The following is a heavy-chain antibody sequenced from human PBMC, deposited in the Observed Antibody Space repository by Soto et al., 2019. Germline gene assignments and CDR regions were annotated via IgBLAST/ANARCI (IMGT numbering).Heavy chain of an antibody. V-gene: IGHV1-46*03. CDR3: TRDSESTENTGCMDV. D-gene: IGHD4-4*01. J-gene: IGHJ6*02. CDR1: GYTFTRYY. Sequence: QVQLVQSGAEVKKPGASVKVSCKASGYTFTRYYVHWVRQAPGQGLEWIGIINPSGGTTSYAHKFQARVTMTRDTSTSTVYMELSSLKSEDTAVYYCTRDSESTENTGCMDVWGQGTAVTVS. CDR2: INPSGGTT.